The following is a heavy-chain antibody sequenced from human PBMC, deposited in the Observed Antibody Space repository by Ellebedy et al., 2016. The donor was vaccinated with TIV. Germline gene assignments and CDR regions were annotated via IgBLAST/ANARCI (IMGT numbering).Heavy chain of an antibody. Sequence: GESLKISXAASGFTFSRNAMNWVRQAPGKGLEWVSGISGRGGITYYADSVKGRFTISRDNSKNTLYLQMNSLRAEDTAVYYCAKGRPYFDYWGQGTLVTVSS. J-gene: IGHJ4*02. CDR3: AKGRPYFDY. CDR1: GFTFSRNA. V-gene: IGHV3-23*01. CDR2: ISGRGGIT.